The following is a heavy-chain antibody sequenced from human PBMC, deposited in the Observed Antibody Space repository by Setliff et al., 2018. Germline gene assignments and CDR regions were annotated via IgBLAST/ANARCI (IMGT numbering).Heavy chain of an antibody. CDR1: GFTFSNYE. Sequence: GGSLRLSCVASGFTFSNYEFNWVRQAPGKGLEWVSVIYSGGSSTYYADSVKGRFTIFRDNSRNTLHLQMNSLRAEDTAVYYCAKDQRESTGWFKLFDYWGQGVLVTVSS. V-gene: IGHV3-23*03. J-gene: IGHJ4*02. D-gene: IGHD6-19*01. CDR2: IYSGGSST. CDR3: AKDQRESTGWFKLFDY.